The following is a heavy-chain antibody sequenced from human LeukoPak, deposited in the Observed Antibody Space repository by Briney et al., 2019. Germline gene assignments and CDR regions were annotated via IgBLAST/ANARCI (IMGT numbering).Heavy chain of an antibody. D-gene: IGHD1-26*01. Sequence: GGSLRLSCAASGFTFSSYAMHWVRQAPGKGLEWVAVISYDGSYKYYADSVKGRFTISRDNSKNTLYLQMNSLRAEDTAVYYCARGSRELPPYYYYGMDVWGQGTTVTVSS. CDR1: GFTFSSYA. V-gene: IGHV3-30*04. J-gene: IGHJ6*02. CDR2: ISYDGSYK. CDR3: ARGSRELPPYYYYGMDV.